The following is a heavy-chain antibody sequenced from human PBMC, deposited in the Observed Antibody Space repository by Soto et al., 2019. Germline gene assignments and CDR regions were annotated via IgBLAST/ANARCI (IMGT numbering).Heavy chain of an antibody. CDR1: GFTFSSYG. CDR3: AKRYSSGWYGSRYYYYGMDV. D-gene: IGHD6-19*01. V-gene: IGHV3-30*18. Sequence: GGSLRLSCAASGFTFSSYGMHWVRQAPGKGLEWVAVISYDGSNKYYADSVKGRFPISRDNSKNTLYLQMNSLRAEDTAVYYCAKRYSSGWYGSRYYYYGMDVWGQGTTVTVSS. J-gene: IGHJ6*02. CDR2: ISYDGSNK.